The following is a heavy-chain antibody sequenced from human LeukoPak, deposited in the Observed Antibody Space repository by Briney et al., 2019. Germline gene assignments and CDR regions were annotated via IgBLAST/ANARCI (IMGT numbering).Heavy chain of an antibody. Sequence: PSGTLSLTCAVSGGSISSNTWWSWVRQPPGKGLEWIGEIYHSGSTNYNPSLKSRVTISVDKSKNQFSLKLSSVTAADTAVYHCARIKGRGYCISTSCRGDWFDPWGQGTLVTVSS. D-gene: IGHD2-2*01. CDR1: GGSISSNTW. J-gene: IGHJ5*02. V-gene: IGHV4-4*02. CDR2: IYHSGST. CDR3: ARIKGRGYCISTSCRGDWFDP.